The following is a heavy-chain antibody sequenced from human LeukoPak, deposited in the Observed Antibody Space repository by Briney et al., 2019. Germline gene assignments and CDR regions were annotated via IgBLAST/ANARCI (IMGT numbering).Heavy chain of an antibody. Sequence: GGSLRLSCGASGFTLSSYWMSWVRQAPGKGLEWVANIKQDGSEKNYVDSVKGQFTISRDNLENSLYLQMNSLRAEDTAIYYCARDADCSGGSCYVYWGQGTLVTVSS. V-gene: IGHV3-7*01. CDR1: GFTLSSYW. J-gene: IGHJ4*02. CDR3: ARDADCSGGSCYVY. D-gene: IGHD2-15*01. CDR2: IKQDGSEK.